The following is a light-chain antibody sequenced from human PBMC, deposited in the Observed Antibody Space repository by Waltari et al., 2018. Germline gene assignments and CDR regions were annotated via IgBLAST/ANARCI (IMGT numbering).Light chain of an antibody. CDR3: QQYDDPLT. CDR1: QDINKF. V-gene: IGKV1-33*01. J-gene: IGKJ4*01. Sequence: DIQMTQSPSSLSASVGARVTITCQASQDINKFLNWYQQKPGKAPKLLISDASKLQTGAPSRFTGSGSGTHFTFTISSLHPEDVATYYCQQYDDPLTFGGGTKVEIK. CDR2: DAS.